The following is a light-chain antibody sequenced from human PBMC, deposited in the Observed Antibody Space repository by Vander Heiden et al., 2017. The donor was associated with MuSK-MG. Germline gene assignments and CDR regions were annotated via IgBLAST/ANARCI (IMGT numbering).Light chain of an antibody. CDR1: QTVSNNF. V-gene: IGKV3-20*01. CDR3: QQYDGARLT. CDR2: GAS. Sequence: ENVLTQSPGTLSLSPGKRAPLSCRASQTVSNNFLAWYQQKPGQAPRLLIHGASRRVSGIPDRFSGSGSGPDFTLTISRLEPEDSAVYYCQQYDGARLTFGGGTKVEIK. J-gene: IGKJ4*01.